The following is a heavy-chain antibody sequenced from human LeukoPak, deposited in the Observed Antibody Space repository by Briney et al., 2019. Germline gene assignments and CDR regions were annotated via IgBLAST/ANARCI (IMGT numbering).Heavy chain of an antibody. V-gene: IGHV3-30-3*01. J-gene: IGHJ4*02. D-gene: IGHD1-26*01. CDR1: GFTFGSYA. Sequence: GGSLRLSCAASGFTFGSYAMYWVRQTPGKGLEWVAIISHDGNNQYYADSVKGRFTISRDNSKNTLDLQMNNLRAEDTAVYYCARGVRVGATTSYYFDHWGQGALVTVSS. CDR3: ARGVRVGATTSYYFDH. CDR2: ISHDGNNQ.